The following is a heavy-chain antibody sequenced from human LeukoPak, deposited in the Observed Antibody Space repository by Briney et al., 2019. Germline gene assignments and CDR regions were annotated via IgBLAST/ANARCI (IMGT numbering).Heavy chain of an antibody. D-gene: IGHD6-13*01. J-gene: IGHJ6*02. CDR1: GFTFSSYG. V-gene: IGHV3-30*18. Sequence: GGSLRLSCAASGFTFSSYGMHWVRQAPGKGLEWVAVISYDGGNKYYADSVKGRFTISRDNSKNTLYLQMNSLRAEDTAVYYCAKTPGYSSSWYGTGYYYGMDVWGQGTTVTVSS. CDR3: AKTPGYSSSWYGTGYYYGMDV. CDR2: ISYDGGNK.